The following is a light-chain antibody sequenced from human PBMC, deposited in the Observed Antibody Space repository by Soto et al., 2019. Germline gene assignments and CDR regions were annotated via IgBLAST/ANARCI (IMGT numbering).Light chain of an antibody. CDR2: DVS. Sequence: QSALTQPRSVSGSPGQSVTISCTGTSSDVGGYNYVSWYQQHPGTAPKLLIYDVSNRPSGVPDRFSGFKSGNSASLAITGLQAEDEADYYCQSYDSSLSGFYVFGTGTKVTVL. V-gene: IGLV2-11*01. CDR3: QSYDSSLSGFYV. CDR1: SSDVGGYNY. J-gene: IGLJ1*01.